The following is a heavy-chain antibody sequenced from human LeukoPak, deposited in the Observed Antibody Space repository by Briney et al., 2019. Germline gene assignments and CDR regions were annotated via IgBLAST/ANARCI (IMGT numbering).Heavy chain of an antibody. D-gene: IGHD6-19*01. Sequence: GGSLRLSCAASGFTFSSYAMHRVRQAPGKGLEWVAVISYDGSNKYYADSVRGRFTISRDNSKNTLYLQMNSLRAEDTAVYYCARVGSGWSYFDYWGQGTLVTVSS. V-gene: IGHV3-30-3*01. J-gene: IGHJ4*02. CDR2: ISYDGSNK. CDR3: ARVGSGWSYFDY. CDR1: GFTFSSYA.